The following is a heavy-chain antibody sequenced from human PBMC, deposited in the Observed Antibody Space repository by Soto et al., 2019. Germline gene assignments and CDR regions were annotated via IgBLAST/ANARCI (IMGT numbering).Heavy chain of an antibody. CDR1: GYTFTSYY. D-gene: IGHD3-3*01. CDR3: ARGGSLVRIFGVVIIRGLCGMDV. Sequence: QVQLVQSGAEVKKPGASVKVSCKASGYTFTSYYMHWVRQAPGQGLEWMGIINPSGGSTSYAQKFQGRVTMTRDTSTSTVYMELSSLRSEDTAVYYCARGGSLVRIFGVVIIRGLCGMDVWGQGTTVTVSS. V-gene: IGHV1-46*01. J-gene: IGHJ6*02. CDR2: INPSGGST.